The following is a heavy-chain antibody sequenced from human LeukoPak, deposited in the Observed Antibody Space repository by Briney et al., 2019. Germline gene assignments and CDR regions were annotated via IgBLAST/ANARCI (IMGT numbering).Heavy chain of an antibody. V-gene: IGHV4-39*07. CDR2: IYHSGST. Sequence: PSETLSLTCTVSGVSISSSNSYWGWIRQPPGKGLEWIGEIYHSGSTNYNPSLKSRVTISVDKSKNQFSLKLSSVTAADTAVYYCARDSHSRYSYGSHHFDYWGQGTLVTVSS. J-gene: IGHJ4*02. CDR3: ARDSHSRYSYGSHHFDY. D-gene: IGHD5-18*01. CDR1: GVSISSSNSY.